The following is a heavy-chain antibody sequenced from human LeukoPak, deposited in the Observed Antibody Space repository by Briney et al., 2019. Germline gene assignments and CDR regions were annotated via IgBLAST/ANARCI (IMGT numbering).Heavy chain of an antibody. V-gene: IGHV4-59*01. CDR2: IYYSGST. Sequence: SETLSLTCTVSGVSISSYYWRWIRQPPGKGLEWIGYIYYSGSTNYNPSLKSRVTISVDTSKNQFSLKLSSVTAADTAVYYCAIESGAPKNVVSWGQGTLVTVSS. J-gene: IGHJ4*02. CDR3: AIESGAPKNVVS. D-gene: IGHD3-22*01. CDR1: GVSISSYY.